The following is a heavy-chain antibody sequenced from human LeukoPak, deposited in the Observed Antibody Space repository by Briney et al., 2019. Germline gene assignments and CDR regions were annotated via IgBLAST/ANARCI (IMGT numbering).Heavy chain of an antibody. V-gene: IGHV3-30*18. CDR1: GFTFSSYG. CDR3: AKNLYDSSGYYVDY. D-gene: IGHD3-22*01. J-gene: IGHJ4*02. CDR2: ISYDGSNK. Sequence: GGSLRLSCAASGFTFSSYGMHWVRQAPGKGLEWVAVISYDGSNKYYADSVKGRFTISRDNSKNTLYLQMNSLRAEDTAVYYCAKNLYDSSGYYVDYWGQGTPVTVSS.